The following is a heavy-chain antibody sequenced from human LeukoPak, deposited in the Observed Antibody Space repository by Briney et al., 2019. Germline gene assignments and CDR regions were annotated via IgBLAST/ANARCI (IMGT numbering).Heavy chain of an antibody. CDR3: ARRYSSSWFKPFDL. CDR1: GFTFSSYE. D-gene: IGHD6-13*01. CDR2: ISSSGSSI. V-gene: IGHV3-48*03. J-gene: IGHJ3*01. Sequence: GGSLRLSCAASGFTFSSYEMNWVRQAPGKGLEWVSKISSSGSSIYYEDSVKGRFTISRDNAKNSLYLQMNSLRDEETAVYYCARRYSSSWFKPFDLWGQGTMVTVSS.